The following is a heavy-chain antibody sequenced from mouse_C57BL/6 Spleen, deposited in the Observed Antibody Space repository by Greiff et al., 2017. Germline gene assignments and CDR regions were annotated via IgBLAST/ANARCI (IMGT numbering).Heavy chain of an antibody. V-gene: IGHV1-26*01. Sequence: EVQLQQSGPELVKPGASVKISCKASGYTFTDYYMNWVKQSHGKGLEWIGDINPNNGGTSYNQKFKGKATLTVDKSSSTAYMELRSLTSEDSAVYYCARGGAMDYWGQGTSVTVSS. CDR2: INPNNGGT. CDR1: GYTFTDYY. J-gene: IGHJ4*01. CDR3: ARGGAMDY.